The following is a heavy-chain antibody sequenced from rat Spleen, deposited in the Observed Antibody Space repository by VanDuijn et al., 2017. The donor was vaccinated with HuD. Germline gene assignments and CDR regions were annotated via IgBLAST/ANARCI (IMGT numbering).Heavy chain of an antibody. D-gene: IGHD1-2*01. Sequence: EVQLVESGGGLVQPGRSLKLSCAASGFTFSDYYMAWVRQAPKKGLEWVATISNDGSSTYYRDSVKGRFTISRDNVKSTLYLQMDSLRSEDTATYYCVRPLSIYTDFYWYFDLWGPGTMVTVSS. CDR2: ISNDGSST. V-gene: IGHV5-7*01. CDR1: GFTFSDYY. J-gene: IGHJ1*01. CDR3: VRPLSIYTDFYWYFDL.